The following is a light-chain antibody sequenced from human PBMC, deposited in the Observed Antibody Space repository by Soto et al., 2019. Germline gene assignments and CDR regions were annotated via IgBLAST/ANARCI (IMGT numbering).Light chain of an antibody. CDR1: QSISSS. V-gene: IGKV1-5*03. Sequence: DIQMTQSPSTLSASVGDRITITCRASQSISSSLAWYQQKPGKAPKLLIYMASNLQSGVPSRFGGAGSGTEFTLTISSLQTDDFATYYCQQYNTYSRTFGQGTKVEI. CDR3: QQYNTYSRT. CDR2: MAS. J-gene: IGKJ1*01.